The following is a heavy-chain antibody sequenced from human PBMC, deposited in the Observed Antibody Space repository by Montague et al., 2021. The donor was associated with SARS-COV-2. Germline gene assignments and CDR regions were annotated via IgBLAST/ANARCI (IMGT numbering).Heavy chain of an antibody. J-gene: IGHJ6*02. V-gene: IGHV4-59*01. CDR2: IYNGGST. CDR1: GGSISNYY. CDR3: AREAVEKRVRTRMTGRLEENYYYVLDV. D-gene: IGHD3-3*01. Sequence: SETLSLTCTVSGGSISNYYWSWIRQPPGKGLEWIGYIYNGGSTNYNPSLRSRVTISVDPSEIQFSLRLSSVTAADTAVYYCAREAVEKRVRTRMTGRLEENYYYVLDVWGQRTTVIVSS.